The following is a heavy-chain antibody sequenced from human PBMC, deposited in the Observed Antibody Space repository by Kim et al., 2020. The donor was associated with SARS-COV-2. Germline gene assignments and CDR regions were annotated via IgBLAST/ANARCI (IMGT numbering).Heavy chain of an antibody. V-gene: IGHV7-4-1*02. Sequence: ASVKVSCKASGYTFTSYAMNWVRQATGQGLEWMGWINTNTGNPTDAQGFTGRFVFSLDTSVSTAYLQISSLKAEDTAVYYCARDLDCSGGSCYGYYYYYMDVWGKGTTVTVSS. CDR2: INTNTGNP. CDR3: ARDLDCSGGSCYGYYYYYMDV. J-gene: IGHJ6*03. CDR1: GYTFTSYA. D-gene: IGHD2-15*01.